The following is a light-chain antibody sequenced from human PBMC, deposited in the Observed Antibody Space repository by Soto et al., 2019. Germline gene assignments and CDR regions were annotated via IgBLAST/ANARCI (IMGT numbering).Light chain of an antibody. CDR3: QQRSNWPPYLT. Sequence: VLTQSPGTLSLSPGERATLSCRASQSVSIRLAWYQHKSGQAPRLLISGASSRATGIPDRFSGSGSGTDFTLTISSLEPEDFAVYYCQQRSNWPPYLTFGGGTKVEIK. V-gene: IGKV3-11*01. CDR2: GAS. CDR1: QSVSIR. J-gene: IGKJ4*01.